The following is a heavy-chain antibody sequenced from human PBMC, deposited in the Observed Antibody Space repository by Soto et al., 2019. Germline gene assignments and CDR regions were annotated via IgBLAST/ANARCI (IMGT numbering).Heavy chain of an antibody. V-gene: IGHV1-18*01. J-gene: IGHJ4*02. CDR1: GYTFTSYA. D-gene: IGHD6-13*01. CDR2: ISAYNGNT. CDR3: ARDLAAAGPFDY. Sequence: QVQLVQSXAEVKXXXXSVKVSCKTSGYTFTSYAISWVRQAPGQGLEWMGWISAYNGNTHYAQKLQGRVTMTTDTSTSTAYMELRSLRSDDTAVYYCARDLAAAGPFDYWGQGTLVTVSS.